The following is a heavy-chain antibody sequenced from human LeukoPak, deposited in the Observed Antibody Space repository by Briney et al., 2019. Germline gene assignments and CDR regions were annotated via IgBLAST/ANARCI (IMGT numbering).Heavy chain of an antibody. D-gene: IGHD5-18*01. V-gene: IGHV1-24*01. Sequence: ASVKVSCKVSGYIFTELSMHWVRQASGKGLEWMGGFDPEDGETIYAQKFQGRVTMTEDTSTDTAYMEPSSLRSEDTAVYYCARVGYSYEKDFDYWGQGTLVTVSS. CDR3: ARVGYSYEKDFDY. CDR2: FDPEDGET. J-gene: IGHJ4*02. CDR1: GYIFTELS.